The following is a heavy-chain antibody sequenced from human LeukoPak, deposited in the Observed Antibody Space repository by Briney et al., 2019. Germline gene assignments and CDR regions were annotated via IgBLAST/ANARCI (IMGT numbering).Heavy chain of an antibody. CDR1: GGSMSSSNYY. Sequence: SETLSLTCIVSGGSMSSSNYYWGWIRQPPGRGLEWIGSIHYSGSTYYNPSLKSRVTISVDTSKNQFSLKLSSVTAADTAVYCCARRGLGTTPYFDHWGQGTLVTVSS. V-gene: IGHV4-39*01. J-gene: IGHJ4*02. CDR3: ARRGLGTTPYFDH. D-gene: IGHD4-17*01. CDR2: IHYSGST.